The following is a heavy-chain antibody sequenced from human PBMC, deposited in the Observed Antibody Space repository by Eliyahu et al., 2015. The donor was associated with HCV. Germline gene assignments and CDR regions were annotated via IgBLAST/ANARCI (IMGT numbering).Heavy chain of an antibody. CDR3: ARDYCSGGSCYSAGAFDI. CDR2: ISSSSSYI. D-gene: IGHD2-15*01. Sequence: EVQLVESGGGLVKPGGSLRLSCAASGFTFXSYSMNWVRQAPGKGLEWVSSISSSSSYIYYADSVKGRFTISRDNAKNSLYLQMNSLRAEDTAVYYCARDYCSGGSCYSAGAFDIWGQGTMVTVSS. CDR1: GFTFXSYS. J-gene: IGHJ3*02. V-gene: IGHV3-21*01.